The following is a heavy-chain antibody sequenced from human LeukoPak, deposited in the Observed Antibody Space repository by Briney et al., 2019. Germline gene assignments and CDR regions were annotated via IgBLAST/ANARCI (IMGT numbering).Heavy chain of an antibody. CDR2: IYSGGST. CDR3: ARDVDTAMVRYYYYYYMDV. D-gene: IGHD5-18*01. J-gene: IGHJ6*03. CDR1: GFTVSSNY. Sequence: GGSLRLSCAASGFTVSSNYMSWVRQAPGKGLEWVSVIYSGGSTYYADSMKGRFTISRDNSKNTLYLQMNSLRAEDTAVYYCARDVDTAMVRYYYYYYMDVWGKGTTVTVSS. V-gene: IGHV3-66*02.